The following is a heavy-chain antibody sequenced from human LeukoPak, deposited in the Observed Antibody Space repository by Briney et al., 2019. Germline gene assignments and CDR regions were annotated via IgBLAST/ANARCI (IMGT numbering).Heavy chain of an antibody. V-gene: IGHV1-24*01. D-gene: IGHD3-3*01. J-gene: IGHJ4*02. Sequence: ASVKVSCKVSGYTLTELSMHWVRQAPGKGLEWMGGFDPEDGETIYAQKFQGRVTMTEDTSTDTAHMELSSLRSEDTAVYYCATPLGGFLEWLPSYWGQGTLVTVSS. CDR2: FDPEDGET. CDR3: ATPLGGFLEWLPSY. CDR1: GYTLTELS.